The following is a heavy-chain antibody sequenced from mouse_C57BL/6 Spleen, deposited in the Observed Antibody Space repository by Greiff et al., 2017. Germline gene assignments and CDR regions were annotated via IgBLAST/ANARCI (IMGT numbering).Heavy chain of an antibody. J-gene: IGHJ2*01. CDR3: ASSPEDYFDY. V-gene: IGHV1-76*01. D-gene: IGHD6-1*01. CDR2: IYPGSGNT. Sequence: QVQLQQSGAELVRPGASVKLSCKASGYTFTDYYINWVKQRPGQGLEWIARIYPGSGNTYYNEKFKGKATLTAEKSSSTAYMQLSSLTSEDSAVYFCASSPEDYFDYWGQGTTLTVSS. CDR1: GYTFTDYY.